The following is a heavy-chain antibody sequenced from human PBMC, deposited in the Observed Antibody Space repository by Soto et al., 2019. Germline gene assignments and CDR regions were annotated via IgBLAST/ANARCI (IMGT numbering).Heavy chain of an antibody. Sequence: GGSLRLSCAASGFTFSSYAMHWVRQAPGKGLEWVAVISYDGSNKYYADSVKGRFTISRDNSKNTLYLQMNSLRAEDTAVYYCARDGQYSGSYSASFDYWGQGTLVTVSS. V-gene: IGHV3-30-3*01. CDR1: GFTFSSYA. CDR2: ISYDGSNK. CDR3: ARDGQYSGSYSASFDY. D-gene: IGHD1-26*01. J-gene: IGHJ4*02.